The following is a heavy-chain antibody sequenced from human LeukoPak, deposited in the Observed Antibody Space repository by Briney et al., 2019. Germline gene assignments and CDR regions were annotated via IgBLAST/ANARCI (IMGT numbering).Heavy chain of an antibody. J-gene: IGHJ4*02. CDR1: GGSISSYY. D-gene: IGHD3-22*01. CDR3: ARGRARDSSGYPNY. CDR2: IYYSGST. V-gene: IGHV4-59*01. Sequence: SETLSLTCTVSGGSISSYYWSWIRQPPGKGLEWIGYIYYSGSTNYNPSLKSRVTISVDTSKNQFSLKLSSVTAADTAVYYCARGRARDSSGYPNYWGQGTLVTVSS.